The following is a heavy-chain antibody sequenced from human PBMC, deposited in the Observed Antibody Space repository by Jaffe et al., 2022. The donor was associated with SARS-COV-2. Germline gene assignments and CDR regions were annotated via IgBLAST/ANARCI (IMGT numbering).Heavy chain of an antibody. CDR1: GFTFSSYG. D-gene: IGHD1-1*01. J-gene: IGHJ6*02. V-gene: IGHV3-33*01. Sequence: QVQLVESGGGVVQPGRSLRLSCAASGFTFSSYGMHWVRQAPGKGLEWVAVIWYDGSNKYYADSVKGRFTISRDNSKNTLYLQMNSLRAEDTAVYYCARDGPLQLELTYGMDVWGQGTTVTVSS. CDR2: IWYDGSNK. CDR3: ARDGPLQLELTYGMDV.